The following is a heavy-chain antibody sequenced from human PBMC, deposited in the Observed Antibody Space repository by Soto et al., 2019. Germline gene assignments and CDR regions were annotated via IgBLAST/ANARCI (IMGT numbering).Heavy chain of an antibody. D-gene: IGHD3-16*01. J-gene: IGHJ4*02. Sequence: GGSLRLSCAGSGSTFSNYWMNWVRQAPGKGLEWVANIKQDGSEKHYVDSVKGRFIISRDNARSSMFLQMNSLRAEDTAVYYCAYTTTSNGNWGQGTLVTVSS. CDR2: IKQDGSEK. CDR3: AYTTTSNGN. CDR1: GSTFSNYW. V-gene: IGHV3-7*01.